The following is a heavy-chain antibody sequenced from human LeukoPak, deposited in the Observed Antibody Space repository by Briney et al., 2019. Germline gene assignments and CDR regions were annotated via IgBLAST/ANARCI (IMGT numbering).Heavy chain of an antibody. CDR3: TKNDACASGWSFDH. CDR1: GFTFSGET. V-gene: IGHV3-48*01. Sequence: GGSLRLSCAGSGFTFSGETMNWVRQAPGKGLEWISYVNSRSDTIYYADSVKGRFIISRDNAKNSLYLQMNSLRAEDTGVYYCTKNDACASGWSFDHWGQGTLVTVSS. D-gene: IGHD6-19*01. J-gene: IGHJ4*02. CDR2: VNSRSDTI.